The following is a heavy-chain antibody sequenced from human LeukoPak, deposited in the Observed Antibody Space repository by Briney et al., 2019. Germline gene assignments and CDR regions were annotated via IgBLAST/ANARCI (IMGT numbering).Heavy chain of an antibody. D-gene: IGHD6-19*01. CDR3: ARDSSGWYDAFDI. CDR1: GVSISSFY. CDR2: IYYSGST. Sequence: PSETLSHTRTLSGVSISSFYWSWIRPPPGKGLGGIGYIYYSGSTNYNPSLKSRVTISVDTSKNQFSLKLSSVTAADTAVYYWARDSSGWYDAFDIWGQGTMVTVSS. V-gene: IGHV4-59*01. J-gene: IGHJ3*02.